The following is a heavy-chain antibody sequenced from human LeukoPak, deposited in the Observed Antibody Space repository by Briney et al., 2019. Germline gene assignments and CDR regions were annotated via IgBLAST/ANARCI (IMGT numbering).Heavy chain of an antibody. CDR3: AKDLSTSGWILED. Sequence: GGSLRLSCAASGFTFDDYTMHWVRQAPGKGLEWVSVISWDAGSTVYADSVKGRFTISRDNSKNSLYLQMNSLRTDDTALYYCAKDLSTSGWILEDWGQGTLVTVSS. V-gene: IGHV3-43*01. J-gene: IGHJ4*02. D-gene: IGHD2-2*03. CDR1: GFTFDDYT. CDR2: ISWDAGST.